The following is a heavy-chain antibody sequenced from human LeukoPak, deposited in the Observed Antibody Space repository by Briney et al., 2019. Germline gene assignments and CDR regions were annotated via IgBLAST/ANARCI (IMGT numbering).Heavy chain of an antibody. V-gene: IGHV4-34*01. D-gene: IGHD2-15*01. CDR2: INHSGST. CDR1: GGSFSGYY. J-gene: IGHJ2*01. Sequence: SETLSLTCAVYGGSFSGYYWSWIRQPPGKGLEWIGEINHSGSTNYNPSLKSRVIISVDTSNNQFSLKLNSLTAGDTAVYFCARSYCIDESCYWYVDLWGRGNMVTVSS. CDR3: ARSYCIDESCYWYVDL.